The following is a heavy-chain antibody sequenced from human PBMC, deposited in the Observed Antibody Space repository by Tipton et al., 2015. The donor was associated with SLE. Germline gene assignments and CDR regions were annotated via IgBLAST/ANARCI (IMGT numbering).Heavy chain of an antibody. J-gene: IGHJ4*02. V-gene: IGHV4-59*01. CDR1: GGSISSYY. D-gene: IGHD4-23*01. CDR3: ARAPFGGTDY. Sequence: TLSLTCTVSGGSISSYYWSWIRRPPGKGLEWIGYIYYSGSTNYNPSLKSRVAISVDTSKNQFSLKLSSVTAADTAVYYCARAPFGGTDYWGQGTLVTVSS. CDR2: IYYSGST.